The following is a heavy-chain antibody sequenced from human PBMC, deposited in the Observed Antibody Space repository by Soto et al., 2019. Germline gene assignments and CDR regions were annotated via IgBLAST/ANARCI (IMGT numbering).Heavy chain of an antibody. CDR1: GFTFSSYA. Sequence: EVQLLESGGGLVQLGGSLRLSCAASGFTFSSYAMSWVRQAPGKGLEWVSAISGSGGSTYYADSVKGRFTISRDNSKNTLYLQMNSLRAEDTAVYYCAKDGKYQLLYYYYGMDVWGQGTTVTVSS. V-gene: IGHV3-23*01. J-gene: IGHJ6*02. D-gene: IGHD2-2*01. CDR3: AKDGKYQLLYYYYGMDV. CDR2: ISGSGGST.